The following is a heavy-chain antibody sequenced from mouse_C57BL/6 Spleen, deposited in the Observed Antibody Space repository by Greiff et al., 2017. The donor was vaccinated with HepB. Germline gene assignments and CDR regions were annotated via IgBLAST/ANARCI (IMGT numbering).Heavy chain of an antibody. V-gene: IGHV1-53*01. CDR1: GYTFTSYW. D-gene: IGHD1-1*01. CDR2: INPSNGGT. CDR3: ARAWYGSSRYYFDY. Sequence: QVQLQQPGPELVKPGASVKLSCKASGYTFTSYWMHWVKQRPGQGLEWIGNINPSNGGTNYNEKFKSKATLTVDKSSSTAYMQLSSLTSEDSAVYYCARAWYGSSRYYFDYWGQGTTLTVSS. J-gene: IGHJ2*01.